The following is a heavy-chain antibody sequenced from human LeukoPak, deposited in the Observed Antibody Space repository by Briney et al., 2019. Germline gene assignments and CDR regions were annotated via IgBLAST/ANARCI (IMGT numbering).Heavy chain of an antibody. J-gene: IGHJ3*02. CDR3: AVKLLSHAFD. Sequence: SETLSITCTVSGGSIRSYYWSWIRQPPGKGLEWIGYIYYSGRTNYNPSLKSRVTISVDTSKNQFSLKLSSVTAADTAVYYCAVKLLSHAFDIGAKGQWSPSLQ. CDR1: GGSIRSYY. D-gene: IGHD2-2*01. V-gene: IGHV4-59*01. CDR2: IYYSGRT.